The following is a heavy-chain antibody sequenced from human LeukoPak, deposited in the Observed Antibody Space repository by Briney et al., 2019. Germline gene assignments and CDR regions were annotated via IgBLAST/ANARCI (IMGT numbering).Heavy chain of an antibody. D-gene: IGHD3-22*01. V-gene: IGHV3-21*04. J-gene: IGHJ4*02. Sequence: PGRSLRLSCAASGFTFSSYSMNWVRQAPGKGLEWVSSISSSSSYIYYADSVKGRFTISRDNAKNTLYLQMNSLRAEDTAVYYCAGYYQTAPFDYWGQGTLVTVSS. CDR1: GFTFSSYS. CDR3: AGYYQTAPFDY. CDR2: ISSSSSYI.